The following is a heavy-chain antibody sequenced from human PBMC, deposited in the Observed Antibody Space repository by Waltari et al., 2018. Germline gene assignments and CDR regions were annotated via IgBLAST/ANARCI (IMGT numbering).Heavy chain of an antibody. V-gene: IGHV3-48*03. D-gene: IGHD3-10*01. J-gene: IGHJ4*02. Sequence: EVQLVESGGGWVQPGGSLRLSCAASGFLFSSYEMNWVRQPPGKGVEWVSYISSSGTTIYYPDSVKGRFTISRDNAKNSLYLQMNSLRAEDTAVYYCARMAGDYYFDYWGQGTLVTVSS. CDR3: ARMAGDYYFDY. CDR1: GFLFSSYE. CDR2: ISSSGTTI.